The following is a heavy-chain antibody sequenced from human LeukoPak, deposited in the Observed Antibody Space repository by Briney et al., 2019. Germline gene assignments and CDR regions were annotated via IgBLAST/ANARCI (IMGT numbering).Heavy chain of an antibody. CDR1: GYSVSSGYY. CDR3: ARVNRRGAYYFDY. V-gene: IGHV4-38-2*02. CDR2: IYHSGRT. J-gene: IGHJ4*02. Sequence: SETLSLTCTVSGYSVSSGYYWGWIRPPPGKGLGWIGSIYHSGRTYYIPSLKSRVTISVDTTKNQFSLKLSSVTAADTAVYYCARVNRRGAYYFDYWGQGTLVTVSS. D-gene: IGHD4/OR15-4a*01.